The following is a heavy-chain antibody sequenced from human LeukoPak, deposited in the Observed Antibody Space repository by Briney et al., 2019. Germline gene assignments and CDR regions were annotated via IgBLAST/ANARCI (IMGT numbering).Heavy chain of an antibody. CDR1: GFTFSSYA. V-gene: IGHV3-23*01. D-gene: IGHD6-13*01. CDR2: ISGSGGST. CDR3: AKDREMAAAGTDFDY. J-gene: IGHJ4*02. Sequence: GGSLRLSCAASGFTFSSYAMSWVRQAPGKGLEWVSAISGSGGSTYYADSVKGRFTISRDNSKNTLYLRMNSLRAEDTAVYYCAKDREMAAAGTDFDYWGQGTLVTVSS.